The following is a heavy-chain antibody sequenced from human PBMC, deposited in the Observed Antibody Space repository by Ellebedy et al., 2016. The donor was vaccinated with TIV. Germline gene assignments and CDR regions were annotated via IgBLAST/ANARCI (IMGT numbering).Heavy chain of an antibody. CDR2: ISGPGKAT. J-gene: IGHJ4*02. CDR3: AKERLFSSAWYAPDY. Sequence: PGGSLRLSCEGSGYFFNNYAMSWVRQAPGKGLEWVAQISGPGKATYNAAVVRGRFIISRDDSTSTLYLQMNSLRPEDTAIYYCAKERLFSSAWYAPDYWGQGDLVAVSS. CDR1: GYFFNNYA. D-gene: IGHD6-19*01. V-gene: IGHV3-23*01.